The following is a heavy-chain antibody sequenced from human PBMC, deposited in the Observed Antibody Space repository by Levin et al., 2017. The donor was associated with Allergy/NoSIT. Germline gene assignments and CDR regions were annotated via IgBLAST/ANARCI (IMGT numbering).Heavy chain of an antibody. CDR3: ARVGRLSRISKYGMDV. CDR1: GFTFSSYA. J-gene: IGHJ6*02. Sequence: AGGSLRLSCAASGFTFSSYAMHWVRQAPGKGLEWVAVISYDGSNKYYADSVKGRFTISRDNSKNTLYLQMNSLRAEDTAVYYCARVGRLSRISKYGMDVWGQGTTVTVSS. V-gene: IGHV3-30*04. D-gene: IGHD3-16*01. CDR2: ISYDGSNK.